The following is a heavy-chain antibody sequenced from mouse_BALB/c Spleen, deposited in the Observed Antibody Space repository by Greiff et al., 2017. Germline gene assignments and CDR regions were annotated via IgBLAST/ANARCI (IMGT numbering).Heavy chain of an antibody. D-gene: IGHD2-1*01. CDR3: TKIYYGNIPYYPMDY. J-gene: IGHJ4*01. CDR2: ISSGGSYT. CDR1: GFTFSSYT. V-gene: IGHV5-6-4*01. Sequence: EVQGVESGGGLVKPGGSLKLSCAASGFTFSSYTMSWVRQTPEKRLEWVATISSGGSYTYYPDSVKGRFTISRENAKNTLYLQMSSLKSEDTAMYYCTKIYYGNIPYYPMDYWGQGTSVTVSS.